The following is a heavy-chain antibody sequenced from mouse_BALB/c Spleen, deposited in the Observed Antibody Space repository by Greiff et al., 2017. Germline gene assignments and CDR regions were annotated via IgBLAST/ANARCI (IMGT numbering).Heavy chain of an antibody. D-gene: IGHD1-2*01. V-gene: IGHV4-1*02. Sequence: EVKVIESGGGLVQPGGSLKLSCAASGFDFSRYWMSWVRQAPGKGLEWIGEINPDSSTINYTPSLKDKFIISRDNAKNTLYLQMSKVRSEDTALYYCARPGDYGYGAYWGQGTLVTVSA. CDR2: INPDSSTI. CDR3: ARPGDYGYGAY. J-gene: IGHJ3*01. CDR1: GFDFSRYW.